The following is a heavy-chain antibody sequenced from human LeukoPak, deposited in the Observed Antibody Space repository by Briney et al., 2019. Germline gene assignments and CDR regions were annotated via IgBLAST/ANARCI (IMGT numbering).Heavy chain of an antibody. V-gene: IGHV3-30*02. D-gene: IGHD6-19*01. CDR2: IRYDGSYK. Sequence: GGSLRLSRAASGFTFSSYGMHWVRQAPGKGLEWVAFIRYDGSYKYYADSVKGRFTISRDNSKNTLYLQMNSLRAEDTAVYYCAKEVDIAVAGPLDYWGQGTLVTVSS. CDR1: GFTFSSYG. CDR3: AKEVDIAVAGPLDY. J-gene: IGHJ4*02.